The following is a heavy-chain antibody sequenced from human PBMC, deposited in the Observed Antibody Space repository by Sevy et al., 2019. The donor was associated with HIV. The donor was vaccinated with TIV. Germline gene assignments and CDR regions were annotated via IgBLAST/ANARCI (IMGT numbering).Heavy chain of an antibody. Sequence: GAVKVSCKASGYTFTGYYMHWVRQAPRQGLERTGWINPDSGGPNYAPKFQGRVTLTRDTSISTAYMELSTLKSDDTAVHYCVRDDRDGYFDYWGQGTLVGVSS. J-gene: IGHJ4*02. CDR1: GYTFTGYY. V-gene: IGHV1-2*02. CDR3: VRDDRDGYFDY. CDR2: INPDSGGP.